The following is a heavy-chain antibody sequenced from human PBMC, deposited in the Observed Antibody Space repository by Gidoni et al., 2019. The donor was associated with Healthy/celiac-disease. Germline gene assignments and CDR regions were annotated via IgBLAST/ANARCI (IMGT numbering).Heavy chain of an antibody. Sequence: QVQLQQWGAGLLKPSETLSLTCAVHGGSFSGNYWSWIRQPPGKGLEWIGEINHSGSTNYNPSLKSRVTISVDTSKNQFSLKLSSVTAADTAVYYCARGGDGYTDFDIWGQGTMVTVSS. V-gene: IGHV4-34*01. CDR3: ARGGDGYTDFDI. D-gene: IGHD5-12*01. CDR2: INHSGST. J-gene: IGHJ3*02. CDR1: GGSFSGNY.